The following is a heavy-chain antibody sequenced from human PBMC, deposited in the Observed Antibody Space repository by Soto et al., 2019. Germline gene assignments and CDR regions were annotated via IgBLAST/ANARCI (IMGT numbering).Heavy chain of an antibody. CDR1: GFTFSSYA. CDR3: AKDFRDWSHYDH. V-gene: IGHV3-23*01. J-gene: IGHJ5*02. CDR2: ISGSGGST. D-gene: IGHD3-9*01. Sequence: EVQLLESGGGLVQPGGSLRLSCAASGFTFSSYAMSWVRQAPGKGLEWVSAISGSGGSTYYADSVKGRFTISRDNSKNTLYLQMNSLGAEDTAVYYCAKDFRDWSHYDHWGQGTLVTVSS.